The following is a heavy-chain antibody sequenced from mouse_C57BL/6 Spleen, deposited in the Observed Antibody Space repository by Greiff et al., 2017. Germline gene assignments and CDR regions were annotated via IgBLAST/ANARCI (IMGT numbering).Heavy chain of an antibody. V-gene: IGHV5-9*01. Sequence: EVQVVESGGGLVKPGGSLKLSCAASGFTFSSYTMSWVRQTPEKRLEWVATISGGGGNTYYPDSVKGRVTISRDNAKNTLYLQMSSLRSEDPALYYCARQVIYYYGSSPFDYWGQGTTLTVSS. J-gene: IGHJ2*01. CDR1: GFTFSSYT. D-gene: IGHD1-1*01. CDR2: ISGGGGNT. CDR3: ARQVIYYYGSSPFDY.